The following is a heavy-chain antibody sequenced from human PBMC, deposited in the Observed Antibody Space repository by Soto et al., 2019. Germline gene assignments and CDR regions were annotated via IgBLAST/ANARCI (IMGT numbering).Heavy chain of an antibody. V-gene: IGHV3-7*01. CDR1: GFTFSSYW. CDR2: IKQDGSEK. CDR3: ARDPSIVLVPAATYYYYGMDV. J-gene: IGHJ6*02. D-gene: IGHD2-2*01. Sequence: GGSLRLSCAASGFTFSSYWMSWVRQAPGKGLEWVANIKQDGSEKYYVDSVKGRFTISRDNAKNSLYLQMNSLRAEDTAVYYCARDPSIVLVPAATYYYYGMDVWGQGTTVTVSS.